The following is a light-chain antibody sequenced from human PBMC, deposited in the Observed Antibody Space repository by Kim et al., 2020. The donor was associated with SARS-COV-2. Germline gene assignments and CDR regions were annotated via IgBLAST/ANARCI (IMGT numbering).Light chain of an antibody. Sequence: SYELTQPPSVSVSPGQTASITCSGDKLGDKYACWYQQKPGQSPVLVIYQDNKRPSGIPERFSGSNSGNTATLTISGTPAMDEADYYCQAWDSSTKVFGPG. CDR3: QAWDSSTKV. CDR2: QDN. J-gene: IGLJ1*01. CDR1: KLGDKY. V-gene: IGLV3-1*01.